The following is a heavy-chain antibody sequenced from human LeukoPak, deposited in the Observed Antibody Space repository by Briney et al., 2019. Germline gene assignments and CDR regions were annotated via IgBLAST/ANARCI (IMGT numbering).Heavy chain of an antibody. CDR2: INSDGSST. J-gene: IGHJ6*03. V-gene: IGHV3-74*01. CDR3: ALTAGGYYYMDV. CDR1: GFTFSSYW. D-gene: IGHD4-23*01. Sequence: GGSLRLSCAASGFTFSSYWMHWVRHAPGKGLVWVSRINSDGSSTSYADSVKGRFTISRDNAKNTLYLQMNSLRAEDTAVYYCALTAGGYYYMDVWGKGTTVTVSS.